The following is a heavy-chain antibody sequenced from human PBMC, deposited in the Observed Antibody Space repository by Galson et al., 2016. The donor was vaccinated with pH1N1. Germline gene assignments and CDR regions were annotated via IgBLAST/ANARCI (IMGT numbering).Heavy chain of an antibody. J-gene: IGHJ3*01. CDR3: TRGRSQEFLHSPMAGFDV. V-gene: IGHV3-23*01. Sequence: SLRLSCAASGFTFKNYVMSWVRQGPGKGLEWVSGISGRGGNIYYVDSVKGRFTISRDNFKNTLYLEMKNLRADDTAIYYCTRGRSQEFLHSPMAGFDVWGQGIMVTVSA. D-gene: IGHD3-10*01. CDR2: ISGRGGNI. CDR1: GFTFKNYV.